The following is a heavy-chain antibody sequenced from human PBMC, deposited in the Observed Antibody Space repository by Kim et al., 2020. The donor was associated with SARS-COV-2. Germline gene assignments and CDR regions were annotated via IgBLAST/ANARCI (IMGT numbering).Heavy chain of an antibody. Sequence: ASVKVSCKASGYTFTGYYIHWVRQAPGQGLEWMGWINPNSGGTNYAQKFQGRVTMTRDTSISTAYMELSRLRSDDTAVYYCARSLVIAATHWFDPWGQGTLVTVSS. V-gene: IGHV1-2*02. J-gene: IGHJ5*02. CDR1: GYTFTGYY. CDR2: INPNSGGT. D-gene: IGHD2-15*01. CDR3: ARSLVIAATHWFDP.